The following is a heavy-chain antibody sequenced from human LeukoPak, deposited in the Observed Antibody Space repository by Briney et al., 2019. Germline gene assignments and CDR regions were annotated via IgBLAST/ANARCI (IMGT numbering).Heavy chain of an antibody. D-gene: IGHD1-26*01. J-gene: IGHJ4*02. V-gene: IGHV3-15*01. CDR1: GFTFSYVW. Sequence: PGGSLRLSCAASGFTFSYVWMSWVRQVPGKGLEWVGRIKSKRDGETTEYTAPVKGRFTISRDDSKTTLYLQMNSLKTEDTAVYYCTTEYTYSYYFDYWGQGTLVTVSS. CDR3: TTEYTYSYYFDY. CDR2: IKSKRDGETT.